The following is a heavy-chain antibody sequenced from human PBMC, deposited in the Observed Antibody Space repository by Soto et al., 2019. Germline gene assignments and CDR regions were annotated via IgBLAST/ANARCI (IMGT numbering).Heavy chain of an antibody. J-gene: IGHJ5*02. Sequence: SETLPLTCNVSGASINSDYWNWIRQPPGQGLEWIGYAHYTGSTNYNPSLKGRVTISVDTSKNQFSLTLTSVTGAETAIYYCARQPRNWLDPWGEGTLVTVCS. V-gene: IGHV4-59*08. CDR3: ARQPRNWLDP. CDR2: AHYTGST. CDR1: GASINSDY.